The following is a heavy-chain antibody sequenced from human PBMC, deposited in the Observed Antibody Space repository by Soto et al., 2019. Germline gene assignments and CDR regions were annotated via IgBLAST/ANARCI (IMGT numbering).Heavy chain of an antibody. V-gene: IGHV4-59*08. CDR3: ARHLHGVTVFDY. Sequence: PSETLSLTCTVSGGSISSYYWSWIRQPPGKGLEWIGYIYYSGSTNYNPSLKSRVTISVDTSKNQFSLKLSSVTAADTAVYYCARHLHGVTVFDYWGQGTLVTSPQ. J-gene: IGHJ4*02. CDR1: GGSISSYY. CDR2: IYYSGST. D-gene: IGHD2-21*02.